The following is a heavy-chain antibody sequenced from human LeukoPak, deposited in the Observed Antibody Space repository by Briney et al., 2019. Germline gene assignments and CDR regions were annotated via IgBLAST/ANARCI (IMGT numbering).Heavy chain of an antibody. D-gene: IGHD3-22*01. CDR1: GFTFDDYG. J-gene: IGHJ3*02. CDR2: INWNGGST. CDR3: ARTMIVVPFDAFDI. Sequence: GGSLRLSCAASGFTFDDYGMSWVRHAPGKGLEWVSGINWNGGSTGYADSVKGRFTISRDNAKNSLYPQMNSLRAEDTALYYCARTMIVVPFDAFDIWGQGTMVTVSS. V-gene: IGHV3-20*04.